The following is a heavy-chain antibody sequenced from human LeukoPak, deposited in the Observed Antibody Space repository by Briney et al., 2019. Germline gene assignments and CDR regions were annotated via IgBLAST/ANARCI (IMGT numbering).Heavy chain of an antibody. V-gene: IGHV3-33*06. CDR1: GFTFRSYG. D-gene: IGHD1-14*01. Sequence: PGGSLRLSCAASGFTFRSYGMHWVRQAPGKGLEWVAVIWNDGSNKYYADSVKGRFTISRGNSKNTLYLEMNGLRAEDTAVYYCAKDTGYYYYYMDVWGKGTMVTVSS. J-gene: IGHJ6*03. CDR3: AKDTGYYYYYMDV. CDR2: IWNDGSNK.